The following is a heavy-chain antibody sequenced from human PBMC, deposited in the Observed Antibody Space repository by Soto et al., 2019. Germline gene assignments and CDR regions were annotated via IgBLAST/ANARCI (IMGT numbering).Heavy chain of an antibody. CDR1: GFTFSSYS. J-gene: IGHJ6*02. Sequence: GGSLRLSCAASGFTFSSYSMNWVRQAPGKGLEWVSSISSSSYIYYADSVKGRFTISRDNAKNSLYLQMNSLRAEDTAVYYCARVDPGLGPYYYYGMDVWGQGTTVTVSS. V-gene: IGHV3-21*01. CDR3: ARVDPGLGPYYYYGMDV. D-gene: IGHD6-19*01. CDR2: ISSSSYI.